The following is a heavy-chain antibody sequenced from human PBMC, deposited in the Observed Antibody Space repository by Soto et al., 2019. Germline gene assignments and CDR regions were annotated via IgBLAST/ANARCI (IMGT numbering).Heavy chain of an antibody. CDR3: ARGSDYINYVWYWDDYRFDP. Sequence: EVQLVESGGGLVKPGGSLRLSCAASGFTFSSYSMNWVRQAPGKGLEWVSSISSSSSYIYYADSVKGRFTISRDNAKNSLYLQMNSLRAEDTAVYYCARGSDYINYVWYWDDYRFDPWGQGTLVTVSS. CDR1: GFTFSSYS. CDR2: ISSSSSYI. J-gene: IGHJ5*02. V-gene: IGHV3-21*01. D-gene: IGHD4-4*01.